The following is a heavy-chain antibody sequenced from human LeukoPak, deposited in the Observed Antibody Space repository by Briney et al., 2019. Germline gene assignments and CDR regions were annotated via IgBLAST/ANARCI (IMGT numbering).Heavy chain of an antibody. Sequence: SETLSLTCTVSGGSISSYYWSWIRQPPGKGLEWIGYIYYSGSTNYNPSLKSRVTISVDTSKNQFSLKLSSVTAADTAVYYCARDRRGAVYYYYYMDVWGKGTTVTVSS. CDR2: IYYSGST. V-gene: IGHV4-59*01. CDR1: GGSISSYY. J-gene: IGHJ6*03. CDR3: ARDRRGAVYYYYYMDV. D-gene: IGHD6-25*01.